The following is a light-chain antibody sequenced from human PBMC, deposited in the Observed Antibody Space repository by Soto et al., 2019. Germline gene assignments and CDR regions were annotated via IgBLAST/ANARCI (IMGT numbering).Light chain of an antibody. Sequence: EFVLTQSPATLSLSPGERATLSCRASQTVSSYLAWYQQKPGQAPRLLIYDASNRATGIPARFSGSGSGTDFTLTISSLETEDFAVYYCQQRSNWPPPGTFGGGTKVDIK. V-gene: IGKV3-11*01. CDR1: QTVSSY. CDR2: DAS. CDR3: QQRSNWPPPGT. J-gene: IGKJ4*01.